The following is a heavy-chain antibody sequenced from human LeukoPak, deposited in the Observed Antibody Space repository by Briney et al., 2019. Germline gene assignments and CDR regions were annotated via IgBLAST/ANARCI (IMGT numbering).Heavy chain of an antibody. V-gene: IGHV4-59*01. D-gene: IGHD2-21*01. CDR3: AGGYSPFGYYYYFMDV. J-gene: IGHJ6*03. CDR2: IYYSGST. Sequence: SETLSLTCAVYGGSFSGYYWSWIRQPPGKGLGWIGYIYYSGSTNYNPSLKRRVTISVDTSKNQFSLNLRSVPPADTAVYYCAGGYSPFGYYYYFMDVWGKGTTVIISS. CDR1: GGSFSGYY.